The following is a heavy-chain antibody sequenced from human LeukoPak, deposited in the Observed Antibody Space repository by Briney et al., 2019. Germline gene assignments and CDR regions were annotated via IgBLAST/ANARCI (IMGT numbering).Heavy chain of an antibody. V-gene: IGHV3-21*01. D-gene: IGHD3-10*01. CDR3: ARDRVAVAFDI. CDR1: GFTFSSYS. CDR2: ISSSSSYI. J-gene: IGHJ3*02. Sequence: GGSLRLSCAASGFTFSSYSMNWVRQAPGKGLEWVSSISSSSSYIYYADSVKGRFTISRDNAKNSPYLQMNSLRAEDTAVYYCARDRVAVAFDIWGQGTMVTVSS.